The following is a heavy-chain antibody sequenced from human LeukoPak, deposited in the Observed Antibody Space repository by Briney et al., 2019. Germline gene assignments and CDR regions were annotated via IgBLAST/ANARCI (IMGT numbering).Heavy chain of an antibody. J-gene: IGHJ3*02. V-gene: IGHV1-69*05. CDR1: GGTFSSYA. Sequence: SVKVSCKASGGTFSSYAISWVRQAPGQGLEWMGGIIPIFGTANYAQKFQGRVTITTDESTSTAYMELSSLRSEDTAVYYCARELTIFGVVIDAFDIWGQGTMVTVSS. D-gene: IGHD3-3*01. CDR2: IIPIFGTA. CDR3: ARELTIFGVVIDAFDI.